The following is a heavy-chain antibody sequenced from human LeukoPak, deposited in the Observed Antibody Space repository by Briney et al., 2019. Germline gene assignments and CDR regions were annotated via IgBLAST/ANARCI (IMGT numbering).Heavy chain of an antibody. Sequence: PSETLSLTCAVYGGSFSGYYWSWIRQPPGKGLEWIGEINHSGSTNYNPSLKSRVTISVDTSKNQFSLKLSSVTAADTAVYYCARVGSNYGDWFDPWGRGTLVTVSS. CDR1: GGSFSGYY. V-gene: IGHV4-34*01. D-gene: IGHD4-11*01. J-gene: IGHJ5*02. CDR3: ARVGSNYGDWFDP. CDR2: INHSGST.